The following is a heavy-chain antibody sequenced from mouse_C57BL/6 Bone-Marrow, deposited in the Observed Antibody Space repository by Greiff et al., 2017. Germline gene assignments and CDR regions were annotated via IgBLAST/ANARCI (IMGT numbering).Heavy chain of an antibody. CDR1: GFNFSSYG. CDR2: ISSGGSYT. Sequence: EVQRVESGGDLVKPGGSLKLSCAASGFNFSSYGMSWVRQTPDKRLEWVATISSGGSYTYYPALVKGRFTSSRDTAKNTLYLQMSRLKSDDTAMYYCARLAWTYFDYWGQGTTLTVAS. V-gene: IGHV5-6*01. J-gene: IGHJ2*01. CDR3: ARLAWTYFDY.